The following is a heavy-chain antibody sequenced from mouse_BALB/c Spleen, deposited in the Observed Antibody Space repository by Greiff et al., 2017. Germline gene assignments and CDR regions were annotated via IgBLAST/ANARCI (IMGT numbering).Heavy chain of an antibody. CDR1: GYSITSDYA. CDR3: AREGGITTGWYFDV. D-gene: IGHD2-4*01. CDR2: ISYSGST. Sequence: VQLKESGPGLVKPSQSLSLTCTVTGYSITSDYAWNWIRQFPGNKLEWMGYISYSGSTSYNPSLKSRISITRDTSKNQFFLQLNSVTTEDTATYYCAREGGITTGWYFDVWGAGTTVTVSS. J-gene: IGHJ1*01. V-gene: IGHV3-2*02.